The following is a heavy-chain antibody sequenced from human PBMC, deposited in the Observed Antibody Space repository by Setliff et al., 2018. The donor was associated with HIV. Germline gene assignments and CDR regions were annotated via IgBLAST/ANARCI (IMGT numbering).Heavy chain of an antibody. CDR2: ISGSGDST. CDR3: AKTLPTLYPPHDYYFAMDV. CDR1: GFTFSSYA. Sequence: GGSLRLSCAASGFTFSSYAMSWVRQAPGQGLEWVSVISGSGDSTFYADSLKGRFTISRDNSKNTLYLQMNSLRAEDTAVYYCAKTLPTLYPPHDYYFAMDVWGQGTTVTVSS. D-gene: IGHD2-15*01. V-gene: IGHV3-23*01. J-gene: IGHJ6*02.